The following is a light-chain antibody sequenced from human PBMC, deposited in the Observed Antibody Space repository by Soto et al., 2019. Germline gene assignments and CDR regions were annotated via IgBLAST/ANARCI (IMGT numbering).Light chain of an antibody. V-gene: IGKV3-20*01. CDR1: QSVRSSY. J-gene: IGKJ2*01. CDR2: GAS. Sequence: ELVLTQSPGTLSLSPGDRATLSCRASQSVRSSYSAWYQQKPGQAPRLLIDGASSRATGIPDRFSGSGSGADFSLTISRLEPEDVAVYYCQQYGNSPRYTFCQGTKLEIK. CDR3: QQYGNSPRYT.